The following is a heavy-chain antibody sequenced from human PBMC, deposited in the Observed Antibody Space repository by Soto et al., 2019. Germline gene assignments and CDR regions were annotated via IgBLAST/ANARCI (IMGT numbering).Heavy chain of an antibody. Sequence: SETLSLTCTVSDDFISSYYWNWIRQPAGKGLEWIGLVSTSGATNYNPSLESRVTMSVDTSKKQFSLKLTSVTAADTAVYFCARADYEILTGSYAMDVWGQGTTV. CDR3: ARADYEILTGSYAMDV. V-gene: IGHV4-4*07. CDR1: DDFISSYY. CDR2: VSTSGAT. D-gene: IGHD3-9*01. J-gene: IGHJ6*02.